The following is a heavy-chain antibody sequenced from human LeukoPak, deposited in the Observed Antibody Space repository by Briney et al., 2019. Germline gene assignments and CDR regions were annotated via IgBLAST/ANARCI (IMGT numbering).Heavy chain of an antibody. CDR1: GGSTSSSSFY. CDR2: ISYSGRT. Sequence: SETLSLTCTVSGGSTSSSSFYWGWLRQPPGKGLECIGRISYSGRTYYNPSLQSRVTISVDTSKNQFSLRLSSVTAADTAVYYCARLRAYYYDSSGYYNFDFWGQGTLVTVSS. J-gene: IGHJ4*02. D-gene: IGHD3-22*01. CDR3: ARLRAYYYDSSGYYNFDF. V-gene: IGHV4-39*01.